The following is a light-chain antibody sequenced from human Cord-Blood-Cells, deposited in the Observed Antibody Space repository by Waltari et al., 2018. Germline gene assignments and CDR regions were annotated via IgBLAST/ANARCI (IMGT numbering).Light chain of an antibody. J-gene: IGLJ2*01. Sequence: QSMLINPPSSSVTSWHRVPISCSGCSCYIRINSVSWYQQYPGTAPKLLIYRNNQRPSGVPDRFSGSKSGTSTSMAISGLRSEEEADYYCAAWDDSLSGPVFGGGTKLTVL. CDR3: AAWDDSLSGPV. V-gene: IGLV1-47*01. CDR2: RNN. CDR1: SCYIRINS.